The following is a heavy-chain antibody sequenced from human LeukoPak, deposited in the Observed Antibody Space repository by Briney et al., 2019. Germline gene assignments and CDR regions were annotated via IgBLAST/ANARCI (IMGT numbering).Heavy chain of an antibody. J-gene: IGHJ4*02. CDR1: GFTFESYL. CDR2: ISGNGVLT. V-gene: IGHV3-23*01. Sequence: YPGGSLRLSCSASGFTFESYLMAWVRLAPGKGLECISGISGNGVLTYYADSVKGRFTVSRDNSQNILHLQLNNVRAEDSAIYYCANSQGTIFGVVDYWGQGTLVTVSS. CDR3: ANSQGTIFGVVDY. D-gene: IGHD3-3*01.